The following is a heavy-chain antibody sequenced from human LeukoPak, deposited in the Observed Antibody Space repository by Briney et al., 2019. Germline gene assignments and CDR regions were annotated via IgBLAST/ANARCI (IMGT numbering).Heavy chain of an antibody. CDR1: GYTFTTYG. D-gene: IGHD5-12*01. CDR2: INPYNGDT. J-gene: IGHJ6*02. Sequence: APVKVSCKASGYTFTTYGISWVRQAPGQGLAWMGWINPYNGDTNYAQKLQGRVTMTTDTSTRTAYMELRSLRSDDTAVYYCARVMHWDIVMARGRGMDVWGQGTTVTVSS. V-gene: IGHV1-18*01. CDR3: ARVMHWDIVMARGRGMDV.